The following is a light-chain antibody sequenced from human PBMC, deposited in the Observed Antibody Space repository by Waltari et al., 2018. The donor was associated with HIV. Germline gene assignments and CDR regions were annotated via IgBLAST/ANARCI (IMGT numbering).Light chain of an antibody. CDR3: QVWDIHSDHVL. Sequence: SYVLTQPPSVSVAPGQTARITCAGSNIGGKSVHWHKQKPGQAPVLVCYDASARPSWIPERFSCSNSGNTATLTISRVEAGDEADYYCQVWDIHSDHVLFGGGTKLTVL. J-gene: IGLJ2*01. CDR2: DAS. V-gene: IGLV3-21*02. CDR1: NIGGKS.